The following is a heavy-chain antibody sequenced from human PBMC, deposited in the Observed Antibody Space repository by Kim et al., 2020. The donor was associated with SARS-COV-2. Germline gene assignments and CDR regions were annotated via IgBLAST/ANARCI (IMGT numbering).Heavy chain of an antibody. D-gene: IGHD1-26*01. J-gene: IGHJ4*02. CDR1: GFTFSNAW. Sequence: GGSLRLSCAASGFTFSNAWMSWVRQAPGKGLEWVGCIRSNTDGGNTDYAAPGKDRFTISRDDPKNTLYLHMNNLKTAATAVYYCTTEPPYSGGYFFFWGQGA. CDR2: IRSNTDGGNT. CDR3: TTEPPYSGGYFFF. V-gene: IGHV3-15*01.